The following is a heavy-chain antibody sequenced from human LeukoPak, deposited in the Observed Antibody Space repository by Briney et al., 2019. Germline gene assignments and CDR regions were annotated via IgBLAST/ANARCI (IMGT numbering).Heavy chain of an antibody. CDR2: IFYSGVT. V-gene: IGHV4-39*01. Sequence: PSETLSLTCPVSGGSISSRSYYWAWIRQPPGKGLEWIGSIFYSGVTFYGPSLRSRVTMSVDTSKNFFSLSLSSVTAADTAVYYCARHTSRDPHFDNWGRGTLVTVSS. J-gene: IGHJ4*02. D-gene: IGHD3-3*01. CDR1: GGSISSRSYY. CDR3: ARHTSRDPHFDN.